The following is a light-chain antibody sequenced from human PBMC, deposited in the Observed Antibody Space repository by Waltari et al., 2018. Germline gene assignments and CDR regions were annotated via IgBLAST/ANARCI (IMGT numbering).Light chain of an antibody. V-gene: IGLV2-8*01. CDR3: SSYAGSNNLV. Sequence: QSALTQPPSASGSRGQSVTISCTGTSSDVGGYNYVSWYQHHPGEAPKLMLFEVNKRPSGVPDRFSGSKPGNAASLTVSGLQAEDDADYYCSSYAGSNNLVFGTGTKVTGL. CDR2: EVN. CDR1: SSDVGGYNY. J-gene: IGLJ1*01.